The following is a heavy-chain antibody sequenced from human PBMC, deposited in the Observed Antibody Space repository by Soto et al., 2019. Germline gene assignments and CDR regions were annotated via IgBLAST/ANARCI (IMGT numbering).Heavy chain of an antibody. CDR1: GFTFSSYT. D-gene: IGHD6-13*01. J-gene: IGHJ6*02. V-gene: IGHV3-48*02. CDR3: ARTLAAAAYYYYYGMDV. Sequence: EVQLVESGGGLVQPGGSLRLSCAASGFTFSSYTMNWVRQAPGKGLEWVSYITSSSSTIYYADSVKGRFTISRVNAKNSLFLQMNSLRDEDTAVYYCARTLAAAAYYYYYGMDVWGQGTTVTVSS. CDR2: ITSSSSTI.